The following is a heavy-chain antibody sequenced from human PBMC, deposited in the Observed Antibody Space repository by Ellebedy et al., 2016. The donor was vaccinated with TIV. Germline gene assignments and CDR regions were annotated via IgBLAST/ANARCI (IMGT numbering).Heavy chain of an antibody. Sequence: GGSLRLSCKGSGYSFIRYWIGWVRQMPGKGLEWMAIIHPPDSDTRYSPSFQGQVTISADKSISTAYLQWSSLKASDTAMYYCARPAITADGFDYWGQGTLVTVSS. J-gene: IGHJ4*02. CDR2: IHPPDSDT. CDR1: GYSFIRYW. CDR3: ARPAITADGFDY. D-gene: IGHD6-13*01. V-gene: IGHV5-51*01.